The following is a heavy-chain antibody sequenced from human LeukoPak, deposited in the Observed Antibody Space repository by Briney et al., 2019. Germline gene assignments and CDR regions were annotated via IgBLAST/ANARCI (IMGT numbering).Heavy chain of an antibody. J-gene: IGHJ5*02. D-gene: IGHD2-21*01. CDR1: GYTFTSYD. V-gene: IGHV1-69*13. CDR3: ARGICGGDCYTNWFDP. Sequence: GASVKVSCKASGYTFTSYDINWVRQAPGQGLEWMGGIIPIFGTANYAQKFQGRVTITADESTSTAYMELSSLRSEDTAVYYCARGICGGDCYTNWFDPWGQGTLVTVSS. CDR2: IIPIFGTA.